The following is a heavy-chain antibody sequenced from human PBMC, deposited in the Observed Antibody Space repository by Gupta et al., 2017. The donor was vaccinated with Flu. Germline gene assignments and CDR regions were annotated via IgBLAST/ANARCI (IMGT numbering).Heavy chain of an antibody. V-gene: IGHV4-59*11. CDR3: ARASYDVLTGYFFDS. J-gene: IGHJ4*02. CDR1: GGSLSSHY. CDR2: VHYTGST. D-gene: IGHD3-9*01. Sequence: QVQLQESGPGLVKPSETLSLTCSVSGGSLSSHYWNWIRQSPGKGLDWIGFVHYTGSTKYNSSLDSRVTISVDTSKNQFSLRLSSVTAADTAVYYCARASYDVLTGYFFDSWAQGTLVTVSS.